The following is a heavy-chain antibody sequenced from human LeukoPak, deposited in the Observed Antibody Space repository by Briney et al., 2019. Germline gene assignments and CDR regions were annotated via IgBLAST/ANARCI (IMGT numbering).Heavy chain of an antibody. D-gene: IGHD2-21*01. J-gene: IGHJ4*02. V-gene: IGHV3-30*18. CDR3: AKDLFDY. CDR2: ISYDGSNK. CDR1: GFTFSSYD. Sequence: GGSLRLSCAASGFTFSSYDMHWVRQAPGKGLEWVAVISYDGSNKYYADSVKGRFTISRDNSKNTLYLQMNSLRAEDTAVYYCAKDLFDYWGQGTLVTVSS.